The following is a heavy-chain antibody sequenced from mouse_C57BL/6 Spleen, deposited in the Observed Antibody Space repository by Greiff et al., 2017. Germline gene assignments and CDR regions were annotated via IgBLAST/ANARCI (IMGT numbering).Heavy chain of an antibody. CDR3: ARWGYGNGYFDV. CDR1: GYSFTDYN. D-gene: IGHD2-10*02. CDR2: INPNYGTT. J-gene: IGHJ1*03. V-gene: IGHV1-39*01. Sequence: VQLQQSGPELVKPGASVKISCKASGYSFTDYNMNWVKQSNGKSLEWIGVINPNYGTTSYNQKFKGKATLTVDQSSSPAYMLLNSLTSEDSAVYCGARWGYGNGYFDVWGTGTTVTVSS.